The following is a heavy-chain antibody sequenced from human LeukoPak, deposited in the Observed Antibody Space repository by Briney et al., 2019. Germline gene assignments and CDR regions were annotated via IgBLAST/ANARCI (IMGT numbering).Heavy chain of an antibody. CDR3: ARDPRSSWYDY. D-gene: IGHD6-13*01. Sequence: SHTLSLTCTVSGGSISSGSYYWTWIRQPAGKGLEWIGRIYTSGSTNYNPSLKSRVTISVDTSKNQFSLKLSSVTAADTAVYYCARDPRSSWYDYWGQGTLVTVSS. V-gene: IGHV4-61*02. CDR1: GGSISSGSYY. J-gene: IGHJ4*01. CDR2: IYTSGST.